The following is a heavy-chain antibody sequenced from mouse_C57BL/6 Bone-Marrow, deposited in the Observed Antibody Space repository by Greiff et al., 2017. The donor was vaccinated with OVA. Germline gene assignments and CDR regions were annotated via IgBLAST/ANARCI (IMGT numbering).Heavy chain of an antibody. CDR3: AREGLTTVVATDWYFDV. CDR1: GYSITSGYD. D-gene: IGHD1-1*01. J-gene: IGHJ1*03. V-gene: IGHV3-1*01. Sequence: EVMLVESGPGMVKPSQSLSLTCTVTGYSITSGYDWHWIRHFPGNKLEWMGYISYSGSTNYNPSLKSRISITHDTSKNHFFLKLNSGTTEDTATYYCAREGLTTVVATDWYFDVWGTGTTVTVSS. CDR2: ISYSGST.